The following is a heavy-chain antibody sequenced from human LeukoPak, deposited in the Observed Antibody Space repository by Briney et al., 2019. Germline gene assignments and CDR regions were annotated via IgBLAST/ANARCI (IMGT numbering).Heavy chain of an antibody. CDR2: VRTTAEGETT. D-gene: IGHD4-11*01. CDR3: TAGLGKTDDDS. J-gene: IGHJ4*02. Sequence: GGSLRLSCEGSGFNFNDSWMSWIRQAPGKGLGWVGRVRTTAEGETTDYAAPVRGRFIISRDDSKNMVFLQMNRLETEDTAIYYCTAGLGKTDDDSWGQGTLVTVSS. V-gene: IGHV3-15*01. CDR1: GFNFNDSW.